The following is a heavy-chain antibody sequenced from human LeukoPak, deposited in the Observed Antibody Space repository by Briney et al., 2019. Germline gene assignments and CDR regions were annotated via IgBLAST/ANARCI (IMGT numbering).Heavy chain of an antibody. CDR1: RYTFTSQD. D-gene: IGHD2-15*01. CDR2: MNPNSDYT. CDR3: ARAQAVTSWYFDL. V-gene: IGHV1-8*01. Sequence: GASVKVSCKASRYTFTSQDINWVRQAPGQGLEWMGWMNPNSDYTGCEQKFQGRLTMTRDTSHDTAYMELSGLRSGDTAMYYCARAQAVTSWYFDLWGQGTLVIVSS. J-gene: IGHJ2*01.